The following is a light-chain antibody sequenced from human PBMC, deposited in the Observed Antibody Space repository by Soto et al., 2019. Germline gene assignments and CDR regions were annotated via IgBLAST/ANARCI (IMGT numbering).Light chain of an antibody. J-gene: IGKJ1*01. CDR3: QQYKSYWT. CDR2: AAS. Sequence: DLQMTQSPSSLSSSVGASGAVTCPASKSISSYLNWYQQKPGKAPKLLIYAASSLQSGVPSRFSGSGSGKEFTLTINSLQPDDFATYYCQQYKSYWTFGQGTKVDIK. V-gene: IGKV1-39*01. CDR1: KSISSY.